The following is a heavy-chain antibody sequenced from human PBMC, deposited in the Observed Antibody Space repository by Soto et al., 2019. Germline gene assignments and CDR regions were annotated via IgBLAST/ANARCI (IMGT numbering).Heavy chain of an antibody. V-gene: IGHV3-21*01. D-gene: IGHD3-3*01. CDR3: GRGNYDFWSGTGPIDY. Sequence: EVQLVESGGGLVKPGGSLRLSCAASGFTFSSYSMNWVRQAPGKGLEWVSSISSSSSYIYYADSVKGRSTISRDNAKNSLYLQMNSLRAEDTAVYYCGRGNYDFWSGTGPIDYWGQGTLVTVSS. J-gene: IGHJ4*02. CDR1: GFTFSSYS. CDR2: ISSSSSYI.